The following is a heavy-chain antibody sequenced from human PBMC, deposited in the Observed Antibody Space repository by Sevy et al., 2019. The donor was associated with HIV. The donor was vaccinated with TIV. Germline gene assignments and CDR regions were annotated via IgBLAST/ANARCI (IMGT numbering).Heavy chain of an antibody. J-gene: IGHJ4*02. Sequence: SETLSLTCTVSGYSISSGYYWGWIRQPPGKGLEWIGSIYHSGSTYYNPSLKSRVTISVDTSKNQFSLKLSSVTAADTAVYYCARDRVGGGDVWSGHRYYFDYWGQGTLVTVSS. D-gene: IGHD3-3*01. CDR3: ARDRVGGGDVWSGHRYYFDY. CDR1: GYSISSGYY. V-gene: IGHV4-38-2*02. CDR2: IYHSGST.